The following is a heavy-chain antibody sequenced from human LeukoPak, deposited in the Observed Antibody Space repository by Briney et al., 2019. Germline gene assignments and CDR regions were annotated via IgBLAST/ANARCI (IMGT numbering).Heavy chain of an antibody. CDR2: IKQDGSEK. V-gene: IGHV3-7*05. Sequence: GGALRLSCAASGFTFSSYWMSWVRQAPGKGLEWVANIKQDGSEKYYVDSVKGRFTISRDNAKNSLYLQMNSLRAEDTAVYYCARDAPYGRVSYWGQGTLVTVSS. J-gene: IGHJ4*02. D-gene: IGHD3-10*01. CDR3: ARDAPYGRVSY. CDR1: GFTFSSYW.